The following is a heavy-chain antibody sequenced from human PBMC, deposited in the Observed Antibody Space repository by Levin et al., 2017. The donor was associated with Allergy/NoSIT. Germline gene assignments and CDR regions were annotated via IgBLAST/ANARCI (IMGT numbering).Heavy chain of an antibody. V-gene: IGHV4-34*01. Sequence: SQTLSLTCAVYGGSFSGSYWSWIRQPPGKGLEWIGEINHSGSTNYNPSLKSRVTISVDTSKNQFSLKLSSVTAADTAVYYCARGGVVPAAMRRFAYWGQGTLVTVSS. CDR1: GGSFSGSY. D-gene: IGHD2-2*01. J-gene: IGHJ4*02. CDR2: INHSGST. CDR3: ARGGVVPAAMRRFAY.